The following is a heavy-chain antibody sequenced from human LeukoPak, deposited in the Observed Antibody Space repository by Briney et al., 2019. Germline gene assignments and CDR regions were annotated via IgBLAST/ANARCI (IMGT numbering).Heavy chain of an antibody. CDR1: GDSISSGSYY. D-gene: IGHD2-2*01. J-gene: IGHJ4*02. V-gene: IGHV4-61*02. CDR2: IYSSGRT. Sequence: SETLSLTCTVSGDSISSGSYYWSWIRQPAGEGLEWIGRIYSSGRTHYSPSLKSRVAISVDTSKNRFSLRLSSVTAADTAVYYCAREYCSSTSCPIDYWGQGTLVTVSS. CDR3: AREYCSSTSCPIDY.